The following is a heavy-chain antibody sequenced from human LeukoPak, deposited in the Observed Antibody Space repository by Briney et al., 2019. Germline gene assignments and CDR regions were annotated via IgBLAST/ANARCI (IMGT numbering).Heavy chain of an antibody. J-gene: IGHJ4*02. CDR3: ARGPYSSGWWVFDY. CDR2: IYYSGST. D-gene: IGHD6-19*01. V-gene: IGHV4-30-4*02. Sequence: SETLSLTCTVSGGSISSGDYYWSWIRQPPGKGLEWIGYIYYSGSTYYNPSLKSRVTISVDTSKNQFSLKLSSVTAADTAVYYCARGPYSSGWWVFDYWGQGTLVTVSS. CDR1: GGSISSGDYY.